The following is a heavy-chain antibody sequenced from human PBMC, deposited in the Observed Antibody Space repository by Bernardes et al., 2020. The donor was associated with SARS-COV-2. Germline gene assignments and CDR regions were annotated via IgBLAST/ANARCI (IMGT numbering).Heavy chain of an antibody. V-gene: IGHV3-23*01. Sequence: GGSLRLSCAASGFSLSSYGMSWVRQAPGKGLEWVSATVSSGGSTYYADSVKGRFTISRDNSKSTLYLQMNSLRADDSAVYYCAKGDDDNWRGWFDCWGQGTLVTVSS. J-gene: IGHJ4*02. D-gene: IGHD1-1*01. CDR2: TVSSGGST. CDR3: AKGDDDNWRGWFDC. CDR1: GFSLSSYG.